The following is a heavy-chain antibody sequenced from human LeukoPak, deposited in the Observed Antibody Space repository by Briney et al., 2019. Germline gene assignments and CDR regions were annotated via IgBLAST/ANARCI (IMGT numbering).Heavy chain of an antibody. CDR3: AKVPHYDFWSGSSPFFDY. CDR2: ISGSGGST. D-gene: IGHD3-3*01. CDR1: GFTFSSYA. V-gene: IGHV3-23*01. J-gene: IGHJ4*02. Sequence: GGSLRLSCAASGFTFSSYAMSWVRQPPGKGLEWVSAISGSGGSTYYADSVKGRFTISSDNSKNTLYLQMNGLRAEDTAVYYCAKVPHYDFWSGSSPFFDYWGQGALVTVSS.